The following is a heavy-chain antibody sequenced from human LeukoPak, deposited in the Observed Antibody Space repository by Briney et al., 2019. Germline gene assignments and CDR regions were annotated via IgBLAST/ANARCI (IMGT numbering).Heavy chain of an antibody. CDR3: AAGKEDYVSGSPGFFDY. D-gene: IGHD3-10*01. V-gene: IGHV1-24*01. CDR2: FVPEDGET. CDR1: GYTLTKLS. J-gene: IGHJ4*02. Sequence: ASVKLSFKVSGYTLTKLSMHWVRHAPGQGLEWRVGFVPEDGETNYAQRFQGRVTLTEDTSTDTAYMELTSLRSEDTAVYYCAAGKEDYVSGSPGFFDYCGQGTLVTVSS.